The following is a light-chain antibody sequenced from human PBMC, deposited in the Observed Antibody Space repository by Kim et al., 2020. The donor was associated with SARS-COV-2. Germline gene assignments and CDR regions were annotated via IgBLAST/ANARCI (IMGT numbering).Light chain of an antibody. CDR1: QSFGSKF. V-gene: IGKV3-20*01. Sequence: WSPGERAPLSCRARQSFGSKFLAVYQQRPGQAPRLLMCDTSTRATDIPDRFSGSGSETDFTLTISRLEPEGIAVYYCQQYGTPPSTFGQGTKLEI. J-gene: IGKJ2*01. CDR2: DTS. CDR3: QQYGTPPST.